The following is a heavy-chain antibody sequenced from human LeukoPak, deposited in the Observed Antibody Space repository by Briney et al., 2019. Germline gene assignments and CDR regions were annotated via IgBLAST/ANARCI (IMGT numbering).Heavy chain of an antibody. CDR3: AVSYYYGSGSYRKFDY. Sequence: SETLSLTCAVYGGSFSGYYWSWIRQPPGKGLEWIGEINHSGSTNYNPSLKSRVTISVDTSKNQFSLKLSSVTAADTAVYYCAVSYYYGSGSYRKFDYWGQGTLVIVSS. CDR2: INHSGST. V-gene: IGHV4-34*01. CDR1: GGSFSGYY. D-gene: IGHD3-10*01. J-gene: IGHJ4*02.